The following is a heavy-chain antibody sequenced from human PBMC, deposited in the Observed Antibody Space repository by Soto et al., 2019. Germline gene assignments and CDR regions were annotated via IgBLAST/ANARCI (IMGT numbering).Heavy chain of an antibody. CDR2: IYHSGST. Sequence: PSETLSLTCAVSGYSISSSNLWGWIRQPPGKGLEWIGYIYHSGSTYYNPSLKSRVTISVDRSKNQFSLKLSSVTAADTAVYYCARVPDRWGQGTLVTVSS. J-gene: IGHJ5*02. CDR3: ARVPDR. V-gene: IGHV4-28*03. CDR1: GYSISSSNL. D-gene: IGHD2-2*01.